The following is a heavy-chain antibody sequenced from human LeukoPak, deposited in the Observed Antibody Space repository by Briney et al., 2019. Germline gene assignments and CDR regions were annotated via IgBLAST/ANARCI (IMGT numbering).Heavy chain of an antibody. D-gene: IGHD2-15*01. CDR2: IYDSGST. CDR1: GASIRSGDYY. Sequence: SQTLSLTCTVSGASIRSGDYYWSWIRQPPGKGLEWIGYIYDSGSTYYNPSLKSRITISVDTSENRFSLKLGSVTATDTAVYYCARDCSGGSCYGAFDIWGQGTMVTVSS. V-gene: IGHV4-30-4*01. J-gene: IGHJ3*02. CDR3: ARDCSGGSCYGAFDI.